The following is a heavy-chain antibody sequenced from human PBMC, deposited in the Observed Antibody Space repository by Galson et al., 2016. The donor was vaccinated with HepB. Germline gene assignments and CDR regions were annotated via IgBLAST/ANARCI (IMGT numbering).Heavy chain of an antibody. J-gene: IGHJ4*02. CDR1: GGSISSGGYY. Sequence: LSLTCTVSGGSISSGGYYWSWIRQHPGEGLEWIGAIYYTGNTYYNPSLKSRVTISVDTSKNHSSLNLNSVTAADTAVSFCARETWGSAPFWDYWGQGTLVTVSS. V-gene: IGHV4-31*03. D-gene: IGHD3-16*01. CDR2: IYYTGNT. CDR3: ARETWGSAPFWDY.